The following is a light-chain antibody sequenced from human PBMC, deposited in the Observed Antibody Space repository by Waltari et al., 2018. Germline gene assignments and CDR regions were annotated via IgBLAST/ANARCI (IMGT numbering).Light chain of an antibody. Sequence: EIVLTQSPATLSLSPGERATLSCRASQSVSSYLAWYQQTPAQAPRLLIYDASNSATGIPARFSGSGSGTDFTLTISSLEPEDFAVYYCQQRSNWLALTFGGGTKVEIK. CDR3: QQRSNWLALT. CDR2: DAS. CDR1: QSVSSY. J-gene: IGKJ4*01. V-gene: IGKV3-11*01.